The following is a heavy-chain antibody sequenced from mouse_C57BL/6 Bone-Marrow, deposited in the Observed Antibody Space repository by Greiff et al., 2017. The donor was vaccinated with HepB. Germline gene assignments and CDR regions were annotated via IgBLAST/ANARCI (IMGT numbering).Heavy chain of an antibody. J-gene: IGHJ4*01. Sequence: QVQLQQPGAELVRPGSSVKLSCKASGYTFTSYWMHWVKQRPIQGLEWIGNIDPSDSETHYNQKFKDKATLTVDKSSSTAYMRLSSLTSEDSAVYYCARKWAHYGSSYDYAMDYWGQGTSVTVSS. CDR1: GYTFTSYW. D-gene: IGHD1-1*01. V-gene: IGHV1-52*01. CDR2: IDPSDSET. CDR3: ARKWAHYGSSYDYAMDY.